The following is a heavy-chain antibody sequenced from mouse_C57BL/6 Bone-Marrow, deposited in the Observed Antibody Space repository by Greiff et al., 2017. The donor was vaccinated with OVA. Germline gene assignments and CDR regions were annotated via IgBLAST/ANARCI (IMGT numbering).Heavy chain of an antibody. J-gene: IGHJ3*01. D-gene: IGHD2-2*01. V-gene: IGHV5-6*01. CDR2: ISSGGSYT. CDR1: GFTFSSYG. CDR3: AREGYSAYDDWFAY. Sequence: EVQLVESGGDLVKPGGSLKLSCAASGFTFSSYGMPWVRQTPDKRLEWVATISSGGSYTYYPDSVKGRFTISRDNAKNTLYLQMSSLKSEDTAMYYCAREGYSAYDDWFAYWGQGTMVTVSA.